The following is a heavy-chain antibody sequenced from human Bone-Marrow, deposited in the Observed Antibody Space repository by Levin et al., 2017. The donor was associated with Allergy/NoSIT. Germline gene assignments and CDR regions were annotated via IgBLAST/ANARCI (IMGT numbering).Heavy chain of an antibody. J-gene: IGHJ6*03. CDR3: AREDYYYYLDV. CDR2: IHIVGGA. V-gene: IGHV4-61*02. Sequence: LRLSCSVSDGSIGSGSYYWNWIRQPAGKGLEWIGRIHIVGGANYNPSLESRVTISVDTSKNQFSLKLSSVTAADTAVYYCAREDYYYYLDVWGKGTTVTVSS. CDR1: DGSIGSGSYY.